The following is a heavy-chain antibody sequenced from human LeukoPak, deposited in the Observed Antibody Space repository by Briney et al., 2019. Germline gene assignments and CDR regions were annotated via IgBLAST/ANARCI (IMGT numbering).Heavy chain of an antibody. CDR2: IYYSGST. CDR1: GGSISSGDYY. D-gene: IGHD3-3*01. CDR3: ARDSVVTDFWSGYHTFPSDV. J-gene: IGHJ6*04. Sequence: SETLSLTCTVSGGSISSGDYYWSWIRQPPGKGLEWIGYIYYSGSTYYNPSLKSRVTISADTSKNQFSLKLSSVTAADTAVYYCARDSVVTDFWSGYHTFPSDVWGKGTTVTVSS. V-gene: IGHV4-30-4*08.